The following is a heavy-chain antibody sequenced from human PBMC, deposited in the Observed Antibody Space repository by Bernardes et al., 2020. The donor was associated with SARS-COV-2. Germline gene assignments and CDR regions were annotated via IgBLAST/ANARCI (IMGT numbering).Heavy chain of an antibody. J-gene: IGHJ3*01. V-gene: IGHV1-8*01. CDR1: GYAFTSYD. Sequence: ASVKVSCKASGYAFTSYDINWVRQATGQGLEWMGWMNPNSGNRGFAQKFQGRVTMTRDTSISTAYMELSNLRSEDTAVYYCARGTEYRLEDLSTNALDPWGQGTMVTVSS. D-gene: IGHD3-16*02. CDR3: ARGTEYRLEDLSTNALDP. CDR2: MNPNSGNR.